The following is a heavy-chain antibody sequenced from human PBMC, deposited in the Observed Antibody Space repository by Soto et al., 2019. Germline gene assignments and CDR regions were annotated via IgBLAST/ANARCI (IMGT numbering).Heavy chain of an antibody. J-gene: IGHJ4*02. CDR1: GGSISSGGYY. D-gene: IGHD3-16*02. CDR3: ARGDAYDYVWGSYRYGPVLFDY. CDR2: IYYSGST. Sequence: SETLSLTCTVSGGSISSGGYYWSWIRQHPGKGLEWIGYIYYSGSTYYNPSLKSRVTISVDTSKNQFSLKLSSVTAADTAVYYCARGDAYDYVWGSYRYGPVLFDYWGQGTPVTVSS. V-gene: IGHV4-31*03.